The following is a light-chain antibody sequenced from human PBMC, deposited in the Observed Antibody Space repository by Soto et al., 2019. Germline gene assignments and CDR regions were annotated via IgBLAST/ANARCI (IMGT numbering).Light chain of an antibody. CDR1: SSDVGGYNY. J-gene: IGLJ2*01. CDR3: CSYAGSYSYVV. Sequence: QSALTQPRSVSGSPGQSVTISCTGTSSDVGGYNYVSWYQQHPGKAPKLMIYDVSKRPSGVPDRFSGSKSGNTASLTISGLPAEDEDDYYCCSYAGSYSYVVFGGGTKVTVL. CDR2: DVS. V-gene: IGLV2-11*01.